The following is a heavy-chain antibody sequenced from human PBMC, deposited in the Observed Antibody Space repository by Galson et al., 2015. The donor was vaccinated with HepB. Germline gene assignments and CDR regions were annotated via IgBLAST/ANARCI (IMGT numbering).Heavy chain of an antibody. D-gene: IGHD4-11*01. Sequence: YADSVKGRFTISRSDSNNTVFLQMNSLGADDTAVYYCARTLTSGVFDYWGQGTLVTVSS. J-gene: IGHJ4*02. CDR3: ARTLTSGVFDY. V-gene: IGHV3-66*01.